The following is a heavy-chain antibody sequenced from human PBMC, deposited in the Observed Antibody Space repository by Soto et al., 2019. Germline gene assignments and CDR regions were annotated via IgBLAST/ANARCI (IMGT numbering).Heavy chain of an antibody. CDR3: AKETGHRGAYDY. CDR1: AFTFSSYG. V-gene: IGHV3-23*01. CDR2: IIASGGNT. D-gene: IGHD1-26*01. Sequence: EVQLLESGGDLVQPGGSLRLSCAASAFTFSSYGMNWVRKAPGKGLEWVSAIIASGGNTYYADSVKGRFTISRDNSKNILYLQMTSLRVEDTALYYCAKETGHRGAYDYWGQGTLVTVSS. J-gene: IGHJ4*02.